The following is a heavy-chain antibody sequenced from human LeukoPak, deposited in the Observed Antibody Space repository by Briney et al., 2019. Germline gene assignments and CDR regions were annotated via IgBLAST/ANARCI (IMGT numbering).Heavy chain of an antibody. D-gene: IGHD3-10*01. V-gene: IGHV1-46*01. CDR2: INPSGGST. J-gene: IGHJ3*02. CDR1: GYTFTSYY. Sequence: ASVKVSCKASGYTFTSYYMHWVRQAPGQGLEWMGIINPSGGSTSYAQKFQGRVTMTRDTSTSTVYMELSSLRSEDTAVYYCARVEDGSGSPYDAFDIWGQGTMVTVSS. CDR3: ARVEDGSGSPYDAFDI.